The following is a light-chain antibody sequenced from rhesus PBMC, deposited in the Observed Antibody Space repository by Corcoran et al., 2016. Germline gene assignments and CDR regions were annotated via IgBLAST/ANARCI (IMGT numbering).Light chain of an antibody. J-gene: IGKJ3*01. Sequence: DVVMTQTPLSLPVTLGEPASISCRSSQTLLSSNGYIYVNWYRQKPGPFPHLLIYYGSIRASRVPDRFSGRASGTDCTLKISRVEAEDVGVYYCMQALHAPITFRPGTKLDIK. CDR3: MQALHAPIT. V-gene: IGKV2-60*01. CDR1: QTLLSSNGYIY. CDR2: YGS.